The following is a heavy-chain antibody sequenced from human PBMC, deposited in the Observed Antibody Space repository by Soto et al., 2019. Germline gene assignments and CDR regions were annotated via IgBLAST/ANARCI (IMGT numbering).Heavy chain of an antibody. V-gene: IGHV3-23*01. J-gene: IGHJ2*01. Sequence: EVQLLESGGDLVQPGGSLRLSCAASGFTFSSYAMSWVLQAPGKGLEWVSIITGSGGITYYADSVKGRFTISRDNFKNTLSLQMNSLRAEDTAVYYCARGDSSGWTYWYFDLWGRGTLATVSS. CDR2: ITGSGGIT. D-gene: IGHD6-19*01. CDR1: GFTFSSYA. CDR3: ARGDSSGWTYWYFDL.